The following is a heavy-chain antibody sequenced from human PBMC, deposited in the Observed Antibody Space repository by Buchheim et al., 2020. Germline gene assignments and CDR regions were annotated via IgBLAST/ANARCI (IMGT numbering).Heavy chain of an antibody. CDR1: GFTFSTYE. V-gene: IGHV3-48*03. D-gene: IGHD1-26*01. CDR3: ARGDGSYFYGIDI. Sequence: EVQLVESGGGLVQPGGSLRLFCAASGFTFSTYEMNWVRQAPGKGLEWVSYIGTSGTTRYYADSVKGRFLIFRDNDKNSLYLQMNSLRVEDTAVYYCARGDGSYFYGIDISGQGTT. J-gene: IGHJ6*02. CDR2: IGTSGTTR.